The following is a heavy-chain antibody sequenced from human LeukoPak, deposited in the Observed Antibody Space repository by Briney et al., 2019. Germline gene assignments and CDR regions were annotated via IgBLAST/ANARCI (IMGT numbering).Heavy chain of an antibody. CDR2: ISSSGSTI. CDR3: ARPYDSSGYYEGASVDY. D-gene: IGHD3-22*01. CDR1: GFTFSDYY. J-gene: IGHJ4*02. V-gene: IGHV3-11*01. Sequence: PGGSLRLSCAASGFTFSDYYMSWIRQAPGKGLEWVSYISSSGSTIYYADSVKGRLTISRDNAKNSLYLQMNSLRAEDTAVYYCARPYDSSGYYEGASVDYWGQGTLVTVSS.